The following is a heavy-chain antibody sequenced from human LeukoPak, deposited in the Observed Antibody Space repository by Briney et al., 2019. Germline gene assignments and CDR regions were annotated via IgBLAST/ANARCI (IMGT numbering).Heavy chain of an antibody. Sequence: GRSLRLSCAASGFXFNNYGMHWVRQAPGKGLEWVAGISYDGSEKFYVDSVKGRFTISRDNSKNTLYLQMNSLRGEDTALYYCAKDTGVPRFDYWGQGTLVTVSS. CDR1: GFXFNNYG. CDR3: AKDTGVPRFDY. V-gene: IGHV3-30*18. J-gene: IGHJ4*02. D-gene: IGHD1-14*01. CDR2: ISYDGSEK.